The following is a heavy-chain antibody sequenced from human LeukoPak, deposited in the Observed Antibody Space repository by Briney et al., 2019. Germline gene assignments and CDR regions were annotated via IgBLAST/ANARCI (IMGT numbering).Heavy chain of an antibody. CDR1: GYTFTGYY. D-gene: IGHD6-13*01. V-gene: IGHV1-2*02. Sequence: GASVKVSCKASGYTFTGYYMLWVRQAPGQGLEWMGWINPNSGGTNYAQKFQGRVTMTRDTSISTAYMELSRLRSDDTAVYYCARGIAAAPLWLPLGYWGQGTLVTVSS. CDR2: INPNSGGT. J-gene: IGHJ4*02. CDR3: ARGIAAAPLWLPLGY.